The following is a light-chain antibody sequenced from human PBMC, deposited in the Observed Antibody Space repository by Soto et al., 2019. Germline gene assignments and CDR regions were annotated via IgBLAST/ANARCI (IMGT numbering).Light chain of an antibody. CDR3: QQYGKLPLT. CDR1: QDIKKY. V-gene: IGKV1-33*01. Sequence: DIQMTQSPSSLSASVGDRVTITCQASQDIKKYLNLYQQKSGKAPKLLIYDASNLETEVPSRFRGSGSGTYFTFTISSLQPEDFATYYCQQYGKLPLTFGGGTKVDIK. J-gene: IGKJ4*01. CDR2: DAS.